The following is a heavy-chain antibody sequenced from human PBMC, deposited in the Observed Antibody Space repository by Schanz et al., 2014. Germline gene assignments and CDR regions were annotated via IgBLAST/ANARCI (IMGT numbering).Heavy chain of an antibody. CDR3: TRDVRLDRRGNWFDP. V-gene: IGHV3-23*01. Sequence: EVQLLESGGGLVQPGGSLRLSCAASGFTFSSYAMRWVRQAPGKGLEWVSSVRSGGGTTYYADSVKGRFTISRDNSKTTVDLQMNSLRAEDTAVYYCTRDVRLDRRGNWFDPWGQGTLXTVSS. CDR2: VRSGGGTT. J-gene: IGHJ5*02. CDR1: GFTFSSYA. D-gene: IGHD1-1*01.